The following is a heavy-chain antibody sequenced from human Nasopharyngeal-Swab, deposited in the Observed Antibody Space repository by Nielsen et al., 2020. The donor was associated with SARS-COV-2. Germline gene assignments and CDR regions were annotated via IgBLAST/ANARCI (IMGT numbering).Heavy chain of an antibody. D-gene: IGHD3-10*01. CDR2: IYYSGEP. Sequence: GSLTLSCTVSGGSISSYYWSWIRQPPGKGLEWIGYIYYSGEPNYNPSLKSRLTMSLDMSKNQITLNLRSVTAADTAVYFCARSTYYFGAGSSYNYYFDNWGQGTLVTVSS. CDR1: GGSISSYY. CDR3: ARSTYYFGAGSSYNYYFDN. J-gene: IGHJ4*02. V-gene: IGHV4-59*08.